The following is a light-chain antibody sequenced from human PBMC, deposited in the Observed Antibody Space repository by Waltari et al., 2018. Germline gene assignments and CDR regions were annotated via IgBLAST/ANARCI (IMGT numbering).Light chain of an antibody. CDR1: SSHFGGYDY. V-gene: IGLV2-11*01. CDR3: YSYAGSHTIR. CDR2: DVT. J-gene: IGLJ2*01. Sequence: QSALTQPRSVSGSPGPSVTISCTGGSSHFGGYDYVSWVQHHPGKAPKLIIYDVTERPSGVPDRFSASKSGTADSLTISGLQAEDEGDYYCYSYAGSHTIRFGGGTKLTV.